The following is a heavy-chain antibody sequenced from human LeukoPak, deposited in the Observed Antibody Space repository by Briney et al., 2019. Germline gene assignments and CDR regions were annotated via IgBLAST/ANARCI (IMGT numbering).Heavy chain of an antibody. J-gene: IGHJ4*02. CDR1: GFSFDTYS. D-gene: IGHD4-11*01. V-gene: IGHV3-48*04. CDR3: ARVPHDYSDYVAY. Sequence: GRSLRLSCAASGFSFDTYSMNWFRQAPGKGLEWVAYVKGRFTISRDNAQNSLFLQMSSLRAEDTAVYFCARVPHDYSDYVAYWGQGTLVTVSS.